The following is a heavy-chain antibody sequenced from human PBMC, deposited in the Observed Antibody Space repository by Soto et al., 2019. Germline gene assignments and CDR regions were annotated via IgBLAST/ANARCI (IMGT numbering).Heavy chain of an antibody. CDR2: ISSSGSTI. D-gene: IGHD2-2*02. CDR3: ARGYCSSTSCYTGVAY. CDR1: GFTFSDYY. J-gene: IGHJ4*02. Sequence: GGSLRLSCAASGFTFSDYYMSWIRQAPGKGLEWVSYISSSGSTIYYADSVKGRFTISRDNAKNSLYLQMNSLRAEDTAVYYSARGYCSSTSCYTGVAYWGQGTLVTVSS. V-gene: IGHV3-11*01.